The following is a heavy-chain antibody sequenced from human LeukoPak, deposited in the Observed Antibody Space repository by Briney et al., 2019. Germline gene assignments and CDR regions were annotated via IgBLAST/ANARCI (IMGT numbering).Heavy chain of an antibody. J-gene: IGHJ5*02. V-gene: IGHV1-18*01. CDR2: ISAYNGNT. D-gene: IGHD6-13*01. CDR1: GYTFTSYG. Sequence: GASVKVSCKASGYTFTSYGISWVRQAPGQGLEWMGWISAYNGNTNYAQKLQGRVTMTTDTSTSTAYMELRSLRSEDTAVYYCAREGYSSSWYLNWFDPWGQGTLVTVSS. CDR3: AREGYSSSWYLNWFDP.